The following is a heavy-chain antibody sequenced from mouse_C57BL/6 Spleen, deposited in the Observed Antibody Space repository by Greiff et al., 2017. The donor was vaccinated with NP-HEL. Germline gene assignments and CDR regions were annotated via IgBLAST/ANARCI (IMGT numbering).Heavy chain of an antibody. V-gene: IGHV1-72*01. CDR3: ERLGDPDY. J-gene: IGHJ2*01. D-gene: IGHD2-13*01. CDR1: GYTFTSYW. CDR2: IGPNGGGT. Sequence: QVQLQQPGAELVKPGASVKLSCTASGYTFTSYWMHWVKQRPGRGLEWIGRIGPNGGGTKYNEKFKGKATLTGDKPSSTAYMQLSSLTSEDSAVYYCERLGDPDYWGQGTTLTVSA.